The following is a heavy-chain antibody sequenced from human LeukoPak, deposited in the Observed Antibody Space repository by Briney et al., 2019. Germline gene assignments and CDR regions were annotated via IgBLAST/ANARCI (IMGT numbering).Heavy chain of an antibody. CDR1: GFTFSSYG. D-gene: IGHD3-22*01. Sequence: GGTLRLSCAASGFTFSSYGMSWVRQAPGKGLEWVSAISGSGGSTYYADSVKGRFTISRDNSKNTLYLQMNSLRAEDTAVYYCAKRYYYDSSGYYYYYMDVWGKGTTVTISS. V-gene: IGHV3-23*01. J-gene: IGHJ6*03. CDR2: ISGSGGST. CDR3: AKRYYYDSSGYYYYYMDV.